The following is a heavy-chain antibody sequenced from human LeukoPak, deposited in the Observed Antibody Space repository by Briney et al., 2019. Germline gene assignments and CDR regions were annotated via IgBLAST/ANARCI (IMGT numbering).Heavy chain of an antibody. CDR2: IYHSGST. J-gene: IGHJ5*02. CDR3: ARGGQSSSWRDWFDP. V-gene: IGHV4-38-2*01. CDR1: GYSISSGYY. Sequence: SETPSLTCAVSGYSISSGYYWGWIRQPPGKGLEWIGSIYHSGSTYYNPSLKSRVTISVDTSKNQFSLKLSSVTAADTAVYYCARGGQSSSWRDWFDPWGQGTLVTVSS. D-gene: IGHD6-13*01.